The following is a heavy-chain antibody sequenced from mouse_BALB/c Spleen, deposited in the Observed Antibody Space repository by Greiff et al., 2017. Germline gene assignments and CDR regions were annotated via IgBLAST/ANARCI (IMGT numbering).Heavy chain of an antibody. CDR3: ARAGKGHAY. D-gene: IGHD2-1*01. J-gene: IGHJ3*01. Sequence: QVQLKESGAELARPGASVKMSCKASGYTFTSYTMHWVKQRPGQGLEWIGYINPSSGYTNYNQKFKDKATLTADKSSSTAYMQLSSLTSEDSAVYYCARAGKGHAYWGQGTLVTVSA. CDR2: INPSSGYT. V-gene: IGHV1-4*01. CDR1: GYTFTSYT.